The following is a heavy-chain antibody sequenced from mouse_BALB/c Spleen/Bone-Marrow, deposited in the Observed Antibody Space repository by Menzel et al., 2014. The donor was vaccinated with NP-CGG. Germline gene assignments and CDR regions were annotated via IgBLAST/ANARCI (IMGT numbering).Heavy chain of an antibody. CDR2: IFPGDSTT. J-gene: IGHJ1*01. CDR1: GNTFTSYD. CDR3: VRSRLRDWYFDV. V-gene: IGHV1S56*01. D-gene: IGHD1-2*01. Sequence: VQLQESGVELVKPGASLKLSCKASGNTFTSYDINWVRQRPEQGLEWIGWIFPGDSTTKYNEKFKGKATLSTDKSSSTVHMQLSRLTFEDSAVYFCVRSRLRDWYFDVWGAGATVTISS.